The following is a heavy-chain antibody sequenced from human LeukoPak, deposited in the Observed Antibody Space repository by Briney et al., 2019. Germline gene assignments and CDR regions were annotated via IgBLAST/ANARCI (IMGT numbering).Heavy chain of an antibody. J-gene: IGHJ5*02. CDR3: ARQGTMTRGGYWLDP. CDR1: GASMNTTNFY. V-gene: IGHV4-39*01. Sequence: SETLSLTCTVSGASMNTTNFYWGWIRQPPGKGLESIGSISYAGSTYSNPSLNSRVTISVDTFKNQFSLKLSSVTAADTAVYFCARQGTMTRGGYWLDPWGQGTLVIVSS. CDR2: ISYAGST. D-gene: IGHD3-10*01.